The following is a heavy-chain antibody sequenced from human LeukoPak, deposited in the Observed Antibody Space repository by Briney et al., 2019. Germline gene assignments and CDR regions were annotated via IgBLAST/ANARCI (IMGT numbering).Heavy chain of an antibody. CDR1: GFTFDDYA. CDR3: ARGVVVTASNWYFDL. V-gene: IGHV3-9*01. CDR2: ISWNSGSI. D-gene: IGHD2-21*02. Sequence: GGSLRLSCAASGFTFDDYAMHWVRQAPGKGLEWVSGISWNSGSIGYADSVKGRFTISRDNAKNSLYLQMNSLRVEDTAVYYCARGVVVTASNWYFDLWGRGTLVTVSS. J-gene: IGHJ2*01.